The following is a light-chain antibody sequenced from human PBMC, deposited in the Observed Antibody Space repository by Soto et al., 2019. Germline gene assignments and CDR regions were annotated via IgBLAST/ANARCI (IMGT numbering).Light chain of an antibody. CDR3: SSSVDTDTWV. CDR2: GVS. CDR1: NSDVGGYNY. J-gene: IGLJ3*02. V-gene: IGLV2-11*01. Sequence: QSALTQPRSVSGSPGQSVTISCTGTNSDVGGYNYVSWYQQYPGKAPKLMISGVSERPSGVTDRFSGSKSGNTASLTISGLQAEDEADYYSSSSVDTDTWVFGGGTKLTVL.